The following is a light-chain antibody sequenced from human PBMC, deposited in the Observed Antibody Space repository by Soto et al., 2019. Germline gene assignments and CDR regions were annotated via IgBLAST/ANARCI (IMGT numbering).Light chain of an antibody. Sequence: DIQMTQSPTSLSASVGDRVTITCRASQGIRNFVAWYQQKPGKAPKLLIYAASTLQSGVTSRFSGSGSGTYFTLTINSLQPEDVATYSCQQYSSVPVFGPGTKVEIK. V-gene: IGKV1-27*01. CDR3: QQYSSVPV. CDR2: AAS. J-gene: IGKJ3*01. CDR1: QGIRNF.